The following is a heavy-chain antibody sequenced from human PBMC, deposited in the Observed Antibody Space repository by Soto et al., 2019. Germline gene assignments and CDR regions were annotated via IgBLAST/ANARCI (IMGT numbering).Heavy chain of an antibody. CDR1: EFTFSIYS. J-gene: IGHJ4*02. CDR3: VRGDHSGGYDSGACHY. D-gene: IGHD6-19*01. Sequence: EVQLVESGGGLVQPGGSLKLSCAASEFTFSIYSMNWVRQAPGKGLEWVSYISRSSAIMYYAESVKGRFTISRDNAKNSLYLQMNSLSAEDTAVYFCVRGDHSGGYDSGACHYWGQGTLVTVSS. CDR2: ISRSSAIM. V-gene: IGHV3-48*01.